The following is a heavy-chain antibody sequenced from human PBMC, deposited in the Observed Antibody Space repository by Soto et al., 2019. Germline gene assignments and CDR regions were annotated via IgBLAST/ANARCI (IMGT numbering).Heavy chain of an antibody. CDR2: IKSKTDGGTT. D-gene: IGHD4-17*01. CDR1: GFTFSNAW. Sequence: GVLRLSCAASGFTFSNAWMSWVRQAPGKGLEWVGRIKSKTDGGTTDYAAPVKGRFTISRDDSKNTLYLQMNSLKTEDAAVYYCTTDYGDYGMVDYWGQGTLVTVSS. CDR3: TTDYGDYGMVDY. J-gene: IGHJ4*02. V-gene: IGHV3-15*01.